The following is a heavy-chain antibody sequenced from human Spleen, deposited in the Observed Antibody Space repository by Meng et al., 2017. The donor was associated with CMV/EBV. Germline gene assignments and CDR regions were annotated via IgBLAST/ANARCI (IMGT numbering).Heavy chain of an antibody. D-gene: IGHD3-16*01. CDR1: WACFASNSAA. CDR2: TYDRAKWYN. J-gene: IGHJ5*02. CDR3: ARGRVYQLQWFGDWFDP. V-gene: IGHV6-1*01. Sequence: QLQHSAPGLVQPLQTLSHTCTLSWACFASNSAAWDGIRQSPSRGLEWLGRTYDRAKWYNDDAVSVKSRITITPDTSKNQFSLQLNSVTPEDTAVYYCARGRVYQLQWFGDWFDPWGQGTLVTVSS.